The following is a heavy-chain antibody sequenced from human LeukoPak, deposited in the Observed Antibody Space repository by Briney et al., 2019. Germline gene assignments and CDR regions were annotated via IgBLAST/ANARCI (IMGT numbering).Heavy chain of an antibody. CDR1: GFTFSDYY. V-gene: IGHV3-7*01. D-gene: IGHD3-3*01. CDR2: IKPDGSGK. J-gene: IGHJ4*02. Sequence: GGSLRLSCAASGFTFSDYYMTWVRQAPGKGLEWVANIKPDGSGKYYVDSVKGRFTISRDNAKNSLNLQMNSLRAEDTAVYYCARDGGRNNDYWGQGTLVTVSS. CDR3: ARDGGRNNDY.